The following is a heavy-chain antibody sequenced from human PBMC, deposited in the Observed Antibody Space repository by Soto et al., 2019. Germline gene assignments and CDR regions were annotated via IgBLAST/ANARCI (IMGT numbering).Heavy chain of an antibody. CDR3: ASFTIFGVVPRGENWFDP. Sequence: PSETLSLTCTVSGGSISSSSYYWGWIRQPPGKGLEWIGSIYYSGSTYYNPSLKSRVTIYVDTSKNQFSLKLSSVTAADTAVYYCASFTIFGVVPRGENWFDPWGQGTLVTVSS. J-gene: IGHJ5*02. CDR1: GGSISSSSYY. D-gene: IGHD3-3*01. V-gene: IGHV4-39*01. CDR2: IYYSGST.